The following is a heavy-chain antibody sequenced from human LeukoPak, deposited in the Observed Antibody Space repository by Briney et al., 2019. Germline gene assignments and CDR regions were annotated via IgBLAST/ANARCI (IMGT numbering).Heavy chain of an antibody. V-gene: IGHV3-23*01. CDR1: GFTFSSYA. D-gene: IGHD1-26*01. Sequence: GGSLRLSCAASGFTFSSYAMSWVRQAPGKGLEWVSAICGSGGSKYYADSVTGRFTISRDNSKNTLYLQMNSLRAEDTAVYYCAKDPPSVGATIYVDYWGQGTLVTVSS. CDR3: AKDPPSVGATIYVDY. J-gene: IGHJ4*02. CDR2: ICGSGGSK.